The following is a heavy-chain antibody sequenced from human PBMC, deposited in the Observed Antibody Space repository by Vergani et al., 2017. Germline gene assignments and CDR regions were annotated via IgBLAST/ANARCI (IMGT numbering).Heavy chain of an antibody. CDR3: AKDSTYYDDSSGYIYFDY. V-gene: IGHV3-23*01. D-gene: IGHD3-22*01. J-gene: IGHJ4*02. Sequence: EVQLLESGGGLVQPGGSLRLSCAASGFTFSSYAMSWVRQAPGKGLGWVSAISGSGGSTYYADSVKGRFTISRDNSKNTLYLQMNSLRAEDTAVYYCAKDSTYYDDSSGYIYFDYWGQGTLVTVSS. CDR1: GFTFSSYA. CDR2: ISGSGGST.